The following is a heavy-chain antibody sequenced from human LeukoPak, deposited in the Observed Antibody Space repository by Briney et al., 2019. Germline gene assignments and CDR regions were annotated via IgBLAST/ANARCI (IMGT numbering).Heavy chain of an antibody. V-gene: IGHV1-18*01. D-gene: IGHD6-19*01. Sequence: ASVKVSCKASGYKFTSYGPAWVRQAPGHGPEYMGRITTHNGLADYSEKFRDRVTMTTDTSANTAYMELKSLRSDDTAIYYCVRLSGQWLVHSYFDHWGQGTQVIVSS. CDR2: ITTHNGLA. CDR1: GYKFTSYG. J-gene: IGHJ4*02. CDR3: VRLSGQWLVHSYFDH.